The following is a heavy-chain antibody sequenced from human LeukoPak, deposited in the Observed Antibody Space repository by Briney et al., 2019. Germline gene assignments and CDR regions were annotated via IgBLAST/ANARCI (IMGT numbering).Heavy chain of an antibody. CDR1: GFTFSSYS. V-gene: IGHV3-21*01. Sequence: GGSLRLSCAASGFTFSSYSMNWVRQAPGKGLEWVSSISSSSSSIYYADSVKGRFTISRDNAKNSLFLQMSSLRAEDTAMYYYARDLGYSHAKYYFDNWGQGTLVTVSS. CDR2: ISSSSSSI. J-gene: IGHJ4*02. CDR3: ARDLGYSHAKYYFDN. D-gene: IGHD5-18*01.